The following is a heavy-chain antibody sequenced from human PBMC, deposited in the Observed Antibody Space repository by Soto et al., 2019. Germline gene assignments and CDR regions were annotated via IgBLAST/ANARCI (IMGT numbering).Heavy chain of an antibody. CDR1: GYIFTTYW. Sequence: GEPLRIPCTGSGYIFTTYWITWVRKMPGKGLEWMGRIDPSDSHTNYSPSFQGHVTISADKSISTAYLQWSSLRASDTAVYYCARSRAASGVVGFDPWGQGTRVTVYS. CDR3: ARSRAASGVVGFDP. J-gene: IGHJ5*02. V-gene: IGHV5-10-1*01. CDR2: IDPSDSHT. D-gene: IGHD6-13*01.